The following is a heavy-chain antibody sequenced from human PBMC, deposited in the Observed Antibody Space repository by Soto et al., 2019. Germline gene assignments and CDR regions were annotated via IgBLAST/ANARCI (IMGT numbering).Heavy chain of an antibody. D-gene: IGHD2-8*01. CDR1: GGSISSSNW. V-gene: IGHV4-4*02. CDR3: ARDIMGTNYYYYGMDV. Sequence: SETLSLTCAVSGGSISSSNWWSWVRQPPGKGLEWIGEIYHSGSTNYNPSLKSRVTISVDKSKNQFSLKLSSVTAADTAVYYCARDIMGTNYYYYGMDVWGQGTTVTVS. J-gene: IGHJ6*02. CDR2: IYHSGST.